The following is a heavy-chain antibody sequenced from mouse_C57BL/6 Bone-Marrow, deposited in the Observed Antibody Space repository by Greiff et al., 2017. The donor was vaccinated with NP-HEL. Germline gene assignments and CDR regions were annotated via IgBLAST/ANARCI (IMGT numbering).Heavy chain of an antibody. CDR1: GFTFTDYY. CDR2: IRNKANGYTT. D-gene: IGHD2-4*01. V-gene: IGHV7-3*01. Sequence: EVQGVESGGGLVQPGGSLSLSCAASGFTFTDYYMSWVRQPPGKALEWLGFIRNKANGYTTEYSASVKGRFTISRDNSQSILYLQMNALRAEDSATYYCARSSTMITAWFAYWGQGTLVTVSA. CDR3: ARSSTMITAWFAY. J-gene: IGHJ3*01.